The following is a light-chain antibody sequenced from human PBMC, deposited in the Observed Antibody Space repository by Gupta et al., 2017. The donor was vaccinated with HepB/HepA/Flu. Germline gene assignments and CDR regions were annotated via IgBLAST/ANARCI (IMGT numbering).Light chain of an antibody. Sequence: DIQLTQSPSSLSASVGDRVSITCRRRQGINNFLCWCGQKPGKAPKLVNKSASKGKYGVPSRFSGSGYGTDFTLTVTSRQPEDVADCYGQQRNNSPFTFGHGTXVDIK. CDR3: QQRNNSPFT. CDR2: SAS. J-gene: IGKJ3*01. CDR1: QGINNF. V-gene: IGKV1-37*01.